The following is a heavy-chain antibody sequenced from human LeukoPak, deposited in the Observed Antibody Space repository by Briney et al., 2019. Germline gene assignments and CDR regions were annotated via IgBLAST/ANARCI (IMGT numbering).Heavy chain of an antibody. CDR1: GFTLRSSE. J-gene: IGHJ5*02. CDR3: ARDTVNGPFVISLDL. CDR2: INSADNVE. D-gene: IGHD2-8*01. Sequence: GGSLRLSCAASGFTLRSSEMNWVRQAPGKGPEWVAHINSADNVEYYTDSVRGRFTMSRDNAKDLLYLQMNSLRDEDTAVYYCARDTVNGPFVISLDLWGQGVLVTVSS. V-gene: IGHV3-48*03.